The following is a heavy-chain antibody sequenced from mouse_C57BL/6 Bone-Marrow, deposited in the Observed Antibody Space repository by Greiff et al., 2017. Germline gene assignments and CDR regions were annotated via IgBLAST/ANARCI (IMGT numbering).Heavy chain of an antibody. CDR1: GFTFSSYA. V-gene: IGHV5-9-1*02. CDR3: TREGWIHYYGSSPFAY. D-gene: IGHD1-1*01. J-gene: IGHJ3*01. Sequence: EVMLVESGEGLVKPGGSLKLSCAASGFTFSSYAMSWVRQTPEKRLEWVAYISSGGDYIYYADTVKGRFTISRDNARNTLYLQMSSQKSEDTAMYYCTREGWIHYYGSSPFAYWGQGTLVTVSA. CDR2: ISSGGDYI.